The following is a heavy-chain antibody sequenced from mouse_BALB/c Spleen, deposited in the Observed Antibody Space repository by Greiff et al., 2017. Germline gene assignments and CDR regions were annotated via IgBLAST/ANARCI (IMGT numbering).Heavy chain of an antibody. D-gene: IGHD4-1*01. CDR1: GYTFTDYE. CDR2: IDPETGGT. V-gene: IGHV1-15*01. J-gene: IGHJ3*01. Sequence: QVQLQQSGAELVRPGASVTLSCKASGYTFTDYEMHWVKQTPVHGLEWIGAIDPETGGTAYNQKFKGKATLTADKSSSTAYMELRSLTSEDSAVYYCTRRELGRFAYWGQGTLVTVSA. CDR3: TRRELGRFAY.